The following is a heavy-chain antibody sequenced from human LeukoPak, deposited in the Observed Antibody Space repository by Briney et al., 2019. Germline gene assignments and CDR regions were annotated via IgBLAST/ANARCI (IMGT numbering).Heavy chain of an antibody. D-gene: IGHD3-10*01. CDR3: ARDLSPGWGSGAYWFDP. CDR1: GGSISSGGYY. CDR2: IYHSGST. V-gene: IGHV4-30-2*01. J-gene: IGHJ5*02. Sequence: SQTLSLTCTVSGGSISSGGYYWSWIRQPPGKGLEWIGYIYHSGSTYYNPSLKSRVTISVDRSKNQFSLKLSSVTAADTAVYYCARDLSPGWGSGAYWFDPWGQGTLVTVSS.